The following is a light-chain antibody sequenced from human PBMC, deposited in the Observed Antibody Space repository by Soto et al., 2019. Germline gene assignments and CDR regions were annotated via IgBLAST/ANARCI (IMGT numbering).Light chain of an antibody. CDR2: DVS. J-gene: IGLJ1*01. V-gene: IGLV2-11*01. CDR3: CSYAGSYTWV. CDR1: SSDVGCYNY. Sequence: QSALTQPRSVSGSPGQSVTISCTGTSSDVGCYNYVSWYRQHPGKAPKLMIYDVSKRPSGVPDRFSGSKSGNTASLTISGLQAEDEADYYCCSYAGSYTWVFVTGTKLTVL.